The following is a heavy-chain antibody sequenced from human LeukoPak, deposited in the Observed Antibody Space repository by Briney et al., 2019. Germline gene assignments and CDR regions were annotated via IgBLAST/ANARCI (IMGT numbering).Heavy chain of an antibody. V-gene: IGHV1-8*01. D-gene: IGHD3-9*01. J-gene: IGHJ4*02. CDR1: GYTFTSYD. Sequence: ASVKVSCKASGYTFTSYDINWVRQATGQGLGWMGWMNPNSGNTGYAQKFQGRVTMTRNTSISTAYMELSSLRSEDTAVYYCAIVTGYYVPPDYWGQGTLVTVSS. CDR3: AIVTGYYVPPDY. CDR2: MNPNSGNT.